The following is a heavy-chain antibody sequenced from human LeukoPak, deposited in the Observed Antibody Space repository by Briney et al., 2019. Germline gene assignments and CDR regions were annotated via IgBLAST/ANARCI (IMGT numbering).Heavy chain of an antibody. J-gene: IGHJ4*02. CDR3: AKDREWELLFDY. CDR1: GFTFSSYG. V-gene: IGHV3-30*02. Sequence: GGSLRLSCAASGFTFSSYGMHWVRQAPGKGLEWVAFIRYDGSNKYYADSVKGRFTISRDNPKNTLYLQMNSLRAEDTAVYYCAKDREWELLFDYWGQGTLVTVSS. CDR2: IRYDGSNK. D-gene: IGHD1-26*01.